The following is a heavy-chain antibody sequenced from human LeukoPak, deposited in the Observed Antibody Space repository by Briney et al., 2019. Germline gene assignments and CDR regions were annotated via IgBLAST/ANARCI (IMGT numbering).Heavy chain of an antibody. CDR3: ARWGYGDRYYFDY. CDR1: GGSISSSNW. J-gene: IGHJ4*02. Sequence: RPSGTLSLTCAVSGGSISSSNWWSWVRQPPGKGLEWIGEIYHSGSTNYNPSLKSRVTISVDKSKNQFSLKLSSVTAADTAVYYCARWGYGDRYYFDYWGQGTLVTVSS. CDR2: IYHSGST. V-gene: IGHV4-4*02. D-gene: IGHD4-17*01.